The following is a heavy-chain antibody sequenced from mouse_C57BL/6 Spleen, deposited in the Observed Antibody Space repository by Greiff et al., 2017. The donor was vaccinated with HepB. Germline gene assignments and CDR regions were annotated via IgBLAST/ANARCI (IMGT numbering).Heavy chain of an antibody. Sequence: QVQLQQPGAELVRPGSSVKLSCKASGYTFTSYWMDWVKQRPGQGLEWIGNIYPSDSETHYNQKFKDKATLTVDKSSSTAYMQLSSLTSEDSAVYYCARRGNDDAMDYWGQGTSVTVSS. J-gene: IGHJ4*01. CDR2: IYPSDSET. CDR1: GYTFTSYW. CDR3: ARRGNDDAMDY. D-gene: IGHD2-2*01. V-gene: IGHV1-61*01.